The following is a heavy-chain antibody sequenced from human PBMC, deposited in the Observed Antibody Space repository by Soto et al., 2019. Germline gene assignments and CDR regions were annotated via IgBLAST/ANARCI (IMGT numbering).Heavy chain of an antibody. CDR1: GFTFSSYA. CDR3: ARHQSGYAMV. V-gene: IGHV3-30-3*01. Sequence: QVQLVESGGGVVQPGRSLILSCAASGFTFSSYAMHWVRQAPGKGLEWGAVISYDGSNKYYADSVKGRFTISRDNSKNTQYLQMNSLRADDTAVYYCARHQSGYAMVWGHGTTVTVSS. J-gene: IGHJ6*02. D-gene: IGHD5-12*01. CDR2: ISYDGSNK.